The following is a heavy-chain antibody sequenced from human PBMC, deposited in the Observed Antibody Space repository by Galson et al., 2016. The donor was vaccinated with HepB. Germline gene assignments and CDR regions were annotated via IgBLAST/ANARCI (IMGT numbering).Heavy chain of an antibody. CDR3: VKGEYGQRFLEWLAPFDY. J-gene: IGHJ4*02. D-gene: IGHD3-3*01. Sequence: SLRLSCAASGFTFSSYGMHWVRQAPGKGLEWVAIIWYDGSNKNYADSVKGRFTISRDNSKSTLYLQMNSLRVEDTAVYYCVKGEYGQRFLEWLAPFDYWGQGALVTVSS. CDR2: IWYDGSNK. V-gene: IGHV3-33*06. CDR1: GFTFSSYG.